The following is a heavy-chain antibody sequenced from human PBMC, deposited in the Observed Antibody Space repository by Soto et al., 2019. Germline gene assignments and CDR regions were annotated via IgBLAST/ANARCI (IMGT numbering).Heavy chain of an antibody. CDR1: GGSISSSSYY. CDR3: ARQSPHYDFWSGYYKGRYFDY. CDR2: IYYSGST. Sequence: SETLSLTCTVSGGSISSSSYYWGWIRQPPGKGLEWIGSIYYSGSTYYNPSLKSRVTISVDTSKNQFSLKLSSVTAADTAVYYCARQSPHYDFWSGYYKGRYFDYWGQGTLVTVSS. D-gene: IGHD3-3*01. V-gene: IGHV4-39*01. J-gene: IGHJ4*02.